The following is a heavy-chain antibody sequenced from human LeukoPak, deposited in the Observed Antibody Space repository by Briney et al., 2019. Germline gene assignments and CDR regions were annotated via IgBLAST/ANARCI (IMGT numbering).Heavy chain of an antibody. J-gene: IGHJ4*02. D-gene: IGHD3-22*01. CDR2: IYSGGST. CDR1: GFTVSSNY. Sequence: GGSLRLSCAASGFTVSSNYMSWVRQAPGKGLEWVSVIYSGGSTYYADSVKGRFTISRDNSKNTLYLQMNSLRAEDTAVYYCARDADPHYYDSSGHAFDYWGQGTLVTVSS. CDR3: ARDADPHYYDSSGHAFDY. V-gene: IGHV3-53*01.